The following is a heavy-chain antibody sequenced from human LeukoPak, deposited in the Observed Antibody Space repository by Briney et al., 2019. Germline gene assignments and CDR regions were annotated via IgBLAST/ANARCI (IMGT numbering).Heavy chain of an antibody. D-gene: IGHD4-17*01. V-gene: IGHV3-23*01. J-gene: IGHJ3*02. CDR2: IRGGGGSA. CDR1: GFTFSAYA. CDR3: ARDPNGDYIGAFDM. Sequence: GGSLRLSCTASGFTFSAYAMMWVRQAPGKGPEWVSAIRGGGGSAFYADSVKGRFTVSRDNSKYTLFLQMNSLRAEDTAVYYCARDPNGDYIGAFDMWGPGTMVTVSS.